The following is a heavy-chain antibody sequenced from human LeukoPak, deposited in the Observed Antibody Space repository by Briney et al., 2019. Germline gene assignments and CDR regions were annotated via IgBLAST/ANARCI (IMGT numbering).Heavy chain of an antibody. V-gene: IGHV4-39*01. J-gene: IGHJ5*02. CDR3: ASLLNGGVSHWFDP. D-gene: IGHD7-27*01. CDR2: IYYSGST. CDR1: GGSISSSNTY. Sequence: SETLSLTCTVSGGSISSSNTYWGWIRQPQGRGLNWFATIYYSGSTYYNPSLKSRVTMSVDASKNQFSLKLSSVTAADTAVYYCASLLNGGVSHWFDPWGQGTLVTVSS.